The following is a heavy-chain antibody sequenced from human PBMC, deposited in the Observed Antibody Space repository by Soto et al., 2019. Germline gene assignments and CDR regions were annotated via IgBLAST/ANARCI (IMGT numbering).Heavy chain of an antibody. CDR1: GYTFTSYA. J-gene: IGHJ6*02. D-gene: IGHD1-7*01. V-gene: IGHV1-3*01. CDR3: AREGWGGLELRGYYYYGMDV. CDR2: INAGNGNT. Sequence: ASVKVSCKASGYTFTSYAMHWVRQAPGQRLEWMGWINAGNGNTKYSQKFQGRVTITRDTSASTAYMELSSLRSEDTAVYYCAREGWGGLELRGYYYYGMDVWGQGTTVTVSS.